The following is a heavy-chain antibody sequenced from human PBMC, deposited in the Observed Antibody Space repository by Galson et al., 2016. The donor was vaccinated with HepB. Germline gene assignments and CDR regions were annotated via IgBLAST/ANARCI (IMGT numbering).Heavy chain of an antibody. Sequence: SLRLSCAASGFTFKTHVLRWVRQAPGKGLEWVSTICGGCDDIHYADSVKDRFIISRDDSKSMLFLQMNSLRVEDTAVYYCAKGPSKWEDISFEDWGPGTAVTVSS. V-gene: IGHV3-23*01. J-gene: IGHJ4*02. D-gene: IGHD1-26*01. CDR1: GFTFKTHV. CDR2: ICGGCDDI. CDR3: AKGPSKWEDISFED.